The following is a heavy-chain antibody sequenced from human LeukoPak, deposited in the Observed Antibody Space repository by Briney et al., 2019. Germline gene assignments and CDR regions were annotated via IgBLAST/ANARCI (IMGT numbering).Heavy chain of an antibody. CDR1: GFTFSSYS. J-gene: IGHJ4*02. CDR3: ARSAAGTYY. D-gene: IGHD1-1*01. Sequence: PVGSLRLSCVASGFTFSSYSMNWVRQAPGKGLEWVSSISSSSSYKYYTDSVKGRFTISRDNAKNSLYLQMNSLRAEDTAVYYCARSAAGTYYWGQGTLVTVSS. CDR2: ISSSSSYK. V-gene: IGHV3-21*01.